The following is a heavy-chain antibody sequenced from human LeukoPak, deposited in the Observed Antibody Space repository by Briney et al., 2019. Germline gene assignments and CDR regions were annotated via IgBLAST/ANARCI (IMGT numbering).Heavy chain of an antibody. CDR3: AKWGDYDVLTGYYDPDN. J-gene: IGHJ4*02. Sequence: TGGSLRLSCAASGFIFSNYAMSWARQAPGKGLEWVSSIVGSGANTYYADSVKGRFTISRDNPRNTLYLQMNSLRAEDTGVYYCAKWGDYDVLTGYYDPDNWGQGTLVTVSS. CDR2: IVGSGANT. CDR1: GFIFSNYA. D-gene: IGHD3-9*01. V-gene: IGHV3-23*01.